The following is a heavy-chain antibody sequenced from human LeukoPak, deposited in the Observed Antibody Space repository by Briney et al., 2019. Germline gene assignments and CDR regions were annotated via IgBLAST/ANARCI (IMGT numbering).Heavy chain of an antibody. J-gene: IGHJ6*03. CDR2: IIPIFGTA. D-gene: IGHD3-9*01. Sequence: SVKVSCKASGGTFSSYAISWVRQAPGQGLEWMGGIIPIFGTANYAQKFQGRVTITADESTSTAYMELSSLRSEDTAVYYCAATYYDILTGYYLHYYYYMDVWGKGTTVTISS. CDR3: AATYYDILTGYYLHYYYYMDV. V-gene: IGHV1-69*01. CDR1: GGTFSSYA.